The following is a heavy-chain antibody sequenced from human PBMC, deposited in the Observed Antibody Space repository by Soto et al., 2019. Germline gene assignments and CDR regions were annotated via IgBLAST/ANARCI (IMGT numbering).Heavy chain of an antibody. CDR2: IKQDGSEK. V-gene: IGHV3-7*05. CDR3: ARGGVSRGLDP. Sequence: GGSLRLSCAASGFTFSSYWMTLVRQAPGKGLEWVANIKQDGSEKYYVDSVRGRFTISRDNAKNSLYLQMNSLRAEDTAVYYCARGGVSRGLDPWGQGTLVTVSS. J-gene: IGHJ5*02. D-gene: IGHD3-16*01. CDR1: GFTFSSYW.